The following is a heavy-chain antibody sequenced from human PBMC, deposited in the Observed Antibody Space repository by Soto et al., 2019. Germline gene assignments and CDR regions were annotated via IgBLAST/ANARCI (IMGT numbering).Heavy chain of an antibody. CDR1: GASVAGGSYY. CDR3: ARDQYRGYDFGL. Sequence: QVQLRESGPGLVKPSQTLSLTCSVSGASVAGGSYYWSWVRQPPGKGLEWIGYIPSRGRPFYNPSLTSRGPISADTFKNQLSLQLTSVNAADTAVDYCARDQYRGYDFGLWGQGTLVTVSS. CDR2: IPSRGRP. J-gene: IGHJ5*02. V-gene: IGHV4-30-4*01. D-gene: IGHD5-12*01.